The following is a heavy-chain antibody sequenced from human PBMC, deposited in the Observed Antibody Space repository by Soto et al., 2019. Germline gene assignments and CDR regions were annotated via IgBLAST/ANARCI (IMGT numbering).Heavy chain of an antibody. Sequence: QVQRVQSGAEVKKPGASVKVSSKTSGYTFTNFGLSWVRQAPGQGLEWMGWISAYNGNTNYAQNCQGRVTMTTDTSTSTACMALRSLRSDGTAVYYWARGGTPIDYWGQGTLVTVSS. V-gene: IGHV1-18*01. J-gene: IGHJ4*02. CDR1: GYTFTNFG. CDR3: ARGGTPIDY. CDR2: ISAYNGNT. D-gene: IGHD3-16*01.